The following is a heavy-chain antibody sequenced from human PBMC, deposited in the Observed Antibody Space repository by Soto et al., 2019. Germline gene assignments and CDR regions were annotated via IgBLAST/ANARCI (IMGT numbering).Heavy chain of an antibody. CDR2: VFPNTGAT. J-gene: IGHJ1*01. V-gene: IGHV1-18*01. D-gene: IGHD2-15*01. CDR1: VSTFANYG. CDR3: ARDRYCSGGSCYSLAEYFQH. Sequence: VASVKVSCKASVSTFANYGISWVRQAPGQGLEWVGWVFPNTGATNYAQKFQDRVTMTTDTSTNTAYLELRSLRSDDTAVYYCARDRYCSGGSCYSLAEYFQHWGQGTLVTVSS.